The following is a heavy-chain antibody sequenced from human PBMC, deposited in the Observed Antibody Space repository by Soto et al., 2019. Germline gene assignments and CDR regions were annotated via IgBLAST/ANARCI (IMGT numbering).Heavy chain of an antibody. V-gene: IGHV3-53*01. CDR3: ASWHEREHAYDV. J-gene: IGHJ3*01. CDR1: GLTVSGKKY. D-gene: IGHD1-1*01. CDR2: LYDVDGS. Sequence: DVQLVESGGGLNQPGESLRLSCAAFGLTVSGKKYVAWVRQAPGKGLEWVSALYDVDGSFYADSVKGRFTTSSDSSKTTVYLQINGLRPDDTAVYYCASWHEREHAYDVWGQGTTVTVSS.